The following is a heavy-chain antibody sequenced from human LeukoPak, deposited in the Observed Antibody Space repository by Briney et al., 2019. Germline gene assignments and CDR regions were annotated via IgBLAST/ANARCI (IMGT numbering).Heavy chain of an antibody. CDR3: ARGTSLDY. Sequence: GGSLRLSCAASGFTFSGRWMSWLRQAPGKGLEWVANIKQDGSEKYYVDSVKGRFTISRDNAKNSLYLQMNSLRAEDTAVYYCARGTSLDYWGQGTLVTVSS. V-gene: IGHV3-7*01. CDR2: IKQDGSEK. CDR1: GFTFSGRW. D-gene: IGHD3/OR15-3a*01. J-gene: IGHJ4*02.